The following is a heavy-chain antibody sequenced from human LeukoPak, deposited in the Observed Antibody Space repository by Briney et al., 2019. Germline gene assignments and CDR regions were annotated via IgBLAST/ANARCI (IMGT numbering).Heavy chain of an antibody. CDR3: ARAQGMYDSSGYYSDAFDI. CDR2: INPSGGST. V-gene: IGHV1-46*01. J-gene: IGHJ3*02. D-gene: IGHD3-22*01. CDR1: GYTFTSYY. Sequence: ASVKVSCKASGYTFTSYYMHWVRQAPGQGLVWMGIINPSGGSTSYAQKFQGRVTMTRDTSTSTVYMELSSLRSEDTAVYYCARAQGMYDSSGYYSDAFDIWGQGTMVTVSS.